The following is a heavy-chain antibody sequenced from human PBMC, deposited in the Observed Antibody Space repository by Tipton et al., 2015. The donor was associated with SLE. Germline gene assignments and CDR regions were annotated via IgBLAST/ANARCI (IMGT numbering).Heavy chain of an antibody. Sequence: TLSLTCTVSGGSVSSTNYYWSWIRQPAGRGLEWIGRIYSSGTTNYNPSLKSRLSMSIDTSKNQFSLKLTSVTAADSAVYFCARDREFLWYETVGDAFEHWGQGKMVTVSS. D-gene: IGHD6-13*01. CDR3: ARDREFLWYETVGDAFEH. V-gene: IGHV4-61*02. CDR1: GGSVSSTNYY. J-gene: IGHJ3*01. CDR2: IYSSGTT.